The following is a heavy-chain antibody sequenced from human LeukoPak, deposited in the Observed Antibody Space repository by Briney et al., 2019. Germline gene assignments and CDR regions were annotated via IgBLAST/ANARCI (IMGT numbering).Heavy chain of an antibody. CDR3: ARGSIVVVPVAKGGYYYYYYMDV. D-gene: IGHD2-2*01. CDR2: IIPIFGTA. Sequence: SVKVSCKASGGTFSSYAISWVRQAPGQGLEWMGGIIPIFGTANYAQKFQGRVTITADESTSTAYMELSSLRSEDTAVYYCARGSIVVVPVAKGGYYYYYYMDVWGEGTTVTVSS. V-gene: IGHV1-69*01. J-gene: IGHJ6*03. CDR1: GGTFSSYA.